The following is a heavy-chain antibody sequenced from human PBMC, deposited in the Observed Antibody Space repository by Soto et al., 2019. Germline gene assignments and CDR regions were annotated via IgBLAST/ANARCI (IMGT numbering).Heavy chain of an antibody. CDR3: ARDMYSNYLRWFDP. Sequence: QRLSWAASELNFRDYGMSWVSQAPGKGLEWVSGINWKGGSTGYADSVKGRFTISRDNAKNSLYLQMNSLRAEDTALYYCARDMYSNYLRWFDPWGQGTLVTVSS. V-gene: IGHV3-20*04. J-gene: IGHJ5*02. CDR1: ELNFRDYG. D-gene: IGHD4-4*01. CDR2: INWKGGST.